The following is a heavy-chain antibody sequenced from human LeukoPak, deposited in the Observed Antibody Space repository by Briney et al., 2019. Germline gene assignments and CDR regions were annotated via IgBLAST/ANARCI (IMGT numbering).Heavy chain of an antibody. Sequence: GGSLRLSCVASGFNFNIYVMTWVRQAPGKGLEWVSRISGSGDTTDYADSVRGRFTISRDNAKNLLYLQMNSLRADDTAVYYCAREDGKFDYWGQGTLVTVSP. V-gene: IGHV3-48*03. CDR2: ISGSGDTT. CDR1: GFNFNIYV. J-gene: IGHJ4*02. CDR3: AREDGKFDY.